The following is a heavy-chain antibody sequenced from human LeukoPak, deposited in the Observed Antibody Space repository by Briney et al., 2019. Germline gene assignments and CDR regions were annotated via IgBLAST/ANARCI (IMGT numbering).Heavy chain of an antibody. CDR1: GYSISSGYY. J-gene: IGHJ4*02. D-gene: IGHD5-18*01. CDR3: AGGFSPADY. Sequence: SETLSLTCTVSGYSISSGYYWGWIRQPPGKGLEWIGSIYHSGSTYYNPSLKSRVTISVDTSKNQFSLKLSSVTAADTAVYYCAGGFSPADYWGQGTLVTVSS. V-gene: IGHV4-38-2*02. CDR2: IYHSGST.